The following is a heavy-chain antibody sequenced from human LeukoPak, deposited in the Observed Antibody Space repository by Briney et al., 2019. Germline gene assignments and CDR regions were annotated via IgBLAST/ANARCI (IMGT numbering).Heavy chain of an antibody. CDR3: ARELNYGDFGGYFDY. CDR2: ISYDGSNK. J-gene: IGHJ4*02. D-gene: IGHD4-17*01. Sequence: GGSLRLSCAASGFTFSSYGMHWVRQAPGKGLEWVAVISYDGSNKYYADSVKGRFTISRDNSKNTLYLQMNSLRAEDTAVYYCARELNYGDFGGYFDYWGQGTLVTVSS. CDR1: GFTFSSYG. V-gene: IGHV3-30*03.